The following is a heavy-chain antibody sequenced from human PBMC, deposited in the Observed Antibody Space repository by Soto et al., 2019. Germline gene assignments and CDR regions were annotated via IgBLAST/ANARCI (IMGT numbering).Heavy chain of an antibody. CDR2: LLRPGRST. J-gene: IGHJ5*01. Sequence: PGGSLRLSCAASGFMFSDYAMTWARQAPGKALEWVSGLLRPGRSTYYADSVKGRFTISGDTSANTVYLQMDSLRAEDTAVYYCAKDAIAKDGIWLIDSRGQGTVVHVSS. CDR3: AKDAIAKDGIWLIDS. CDR1: GFMFSDYA. D-gene: IGHD3-3*02. V-gene: IGHV3-23*01.